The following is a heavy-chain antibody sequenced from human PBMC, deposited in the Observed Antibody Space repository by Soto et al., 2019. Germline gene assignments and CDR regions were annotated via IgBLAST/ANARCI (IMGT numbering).Heavy chain of an antibody. Sequence: QVQLVQSGAEVKKPGASVKVSCKASGYTFTSYAISWVRQAPGQGLEWMGWISAYTGNTNYAQKLQGRVTMTTATTPTTAYLERTSLRSHDTALYYCAGWGSPAGYWCQGTRVSGSS. J-gene: IGHJ4*02. CDR3: AGWGSPAGY. V-gene: IGHV1-18*01. CDR1: GYTFTSYA. CDR2: ISAYTGNT. D-gene: IGHD1-26*01.